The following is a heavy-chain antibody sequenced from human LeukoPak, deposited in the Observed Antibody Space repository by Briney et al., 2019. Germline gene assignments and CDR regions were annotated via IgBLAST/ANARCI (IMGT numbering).Heavy chain of an antibody. J-gene: IGHJ3*02. CDR3: ARGYCSGGSCYSGDAFDI. CDR2: ISTSSSYI. CDR1: GFTLSSYS. V-gene: IGHV3-21*01. Sequence: GGSLRLSCAASGFTLSSYSMNWVRQAPGKGLEWVSFISTSSSYIYYADSVKGRFTISRDNAKNSLYLQMNSLRAEDTAVYHCARGYCSGGSCYSGDAFDIWGQGTMVTVSS. D-gene: IGHD2-15*01.